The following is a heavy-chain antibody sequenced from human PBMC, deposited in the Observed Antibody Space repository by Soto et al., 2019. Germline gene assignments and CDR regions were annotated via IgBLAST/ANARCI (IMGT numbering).Heavy chain of an antibody. D-gene: IGHD2-2*01. CDR3: AKGGSSTSFYYYYGMDV. CDR1: GFTFSDSY. Sequence: GGSLRLSCAASGFTFSDSYMSWIRQAPGKGLEWISYITFSGNTVYYADSLKGRFTISRDNAKNSLYLQMNSLRAEDTAVYYCAKGGSSTSFYYYYGMDVWGQGTTVTVSS. CDR2: ITFSGNTV. J-gene: IGHJ6*02. V-gene: IGHV3-11*01.